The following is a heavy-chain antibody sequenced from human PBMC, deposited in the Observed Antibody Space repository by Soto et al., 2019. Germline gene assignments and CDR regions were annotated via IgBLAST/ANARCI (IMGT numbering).Heavy chain of an antibody. D-gene: IGHD3-10*01. CDR1: GYSVTSYY. Sequence: QVQLVQSGAEVRKPGASVKASCKASGYSVTSYYIHWVRQAPGQGLEWMGIINPSGDATTYAQRFQGRVAMTRDTSTNTIYMGLSSLRSEDTAVYFCASLGPWFVEPGRGQYVDFWGQGTLVTVSS. CDR3: ASLGPWFVEPGRGQYVDF. V-gene: IGHV1-46*03. J-gene: IGHJ4*02. CDR2: INPSGDAT.